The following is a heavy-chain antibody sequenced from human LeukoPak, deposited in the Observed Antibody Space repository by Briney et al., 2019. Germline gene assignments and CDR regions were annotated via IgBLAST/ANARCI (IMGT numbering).Heavy chain of an antibody. D-gene: IGHD3-22*01. CDR2: IYYSGST. V-gene: IGHV4-39*01. CDR1: GGSISSSSYY. Sequence: PSETLSLTCTVSGGSISSSSYYWGWIRQPPGKGLEWIGSIYYSGSTYYNPSLKSRVTISVDTSKNQFSLKLSSVTAADTAVYYCARHTKEYYDSSGYYRLGAFDIWGQGTMVTVSS. J-gene: IGHJ3*02. CDR3: ARHTKEYYDSSGYYRLGAFDI.